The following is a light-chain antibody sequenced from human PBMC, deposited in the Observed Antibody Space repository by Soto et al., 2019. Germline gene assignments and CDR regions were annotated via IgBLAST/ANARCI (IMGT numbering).Light chain of an antibody. CDR3: QQSYSSPPT. Sequence: DIQMTQSPSTLSGYVGDRVNISCRASQTISSWLAWYQQKPGKAPKLMIFAASSLQSGVPSRFSGSRSGPDFTLTISSLQTEDFATYYCQQSYSSPPTFGQGTKVDIK. J-gene: IGKJ1*01. CDR2: AAS. CDR1: QTISSW. V-gene: IGKV1-39*01.